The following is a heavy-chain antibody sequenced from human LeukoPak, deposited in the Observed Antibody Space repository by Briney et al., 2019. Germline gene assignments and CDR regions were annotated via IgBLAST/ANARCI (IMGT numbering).Heavy chain of an antibody. CDR2: ISYDGSNK. V-gene: IGHV3-30*18. CDR3: AKDLSTYYDILTGLDY. Sequence: GGSLRLSCAASGFTFSSYGMHWVRQAPGKGLEWVAVISYDGSNKYYADSVKGRFTISRDNSQNTLYLQMNSLRAEDTAVYYCAKDLSTYYDILTGLDYWGQGTLVTVSS. J-gene: IGHJ4*02. CDR1: GFTFSSYG. D-gene: IGHD3-9*01.